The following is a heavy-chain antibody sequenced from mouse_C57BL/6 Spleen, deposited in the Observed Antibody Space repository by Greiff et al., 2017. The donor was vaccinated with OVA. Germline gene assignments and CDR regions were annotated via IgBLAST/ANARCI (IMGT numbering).Heavy chain of an antibody. CDR2: IYPGSGST. D-gene: IGHD2-3*01. Sequence: QVQLQQPGAELVKPGASVKMSCKASGYTFTSYWITWVKQRPGQGLEWIGDIYPGSGSTNYNEKFKSKATLTVDTSSSTAYMQLSSLTSEDSAVYYCARTDGPHDGYYFDYWGQGTTLTVSS. CDR3: ARTDGPHDGYYFDY. CDR1: GYTFTSYW. V-gene: IGHV1-55*01. J-gene: IGHJ2*01.